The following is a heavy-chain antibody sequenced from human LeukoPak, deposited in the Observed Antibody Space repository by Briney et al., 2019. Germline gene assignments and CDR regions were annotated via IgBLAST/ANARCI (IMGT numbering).Heavy chain of an antibody. CDR2: INPNSGGT. Sequence: ASVKVSCKASGYTFTGYYMHWVRQAPGQGLEWMGWINPNSGGTNYAQKFQGRVTMTRDTSISTAYMELSRLRSDDTAVYYCARVLGYYDYVWGSYRLGAFDIWGQGTMVTVSS. CDR3: ARVLGYYDYVWGSYRLGAFDI. CDR1: GYTFTGYY. D-gene: IGHD3-16*02. V-gene: IGHV1-2*02. J-gene: IGHJ3*02.